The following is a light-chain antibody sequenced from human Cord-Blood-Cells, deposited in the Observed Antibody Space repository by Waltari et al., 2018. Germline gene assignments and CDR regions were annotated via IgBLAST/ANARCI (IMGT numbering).Light chain of an antibody. CDR3: QQRSNWPPWT. CDR1: QSVSSY. V-gene: IGKV3-11*01. Sequence: EIVLTQSPATLSLSPGERATLPCRARQSVSSYLAWSQQKPGQAPRLLIYDASNRATGIPARFSGSGSGTDFTLTISSLEPEDFAVYYCQQRSNWPPWTFGQGTKVEIK. J-gene: IGKJ1*01. CDR2: DAS.